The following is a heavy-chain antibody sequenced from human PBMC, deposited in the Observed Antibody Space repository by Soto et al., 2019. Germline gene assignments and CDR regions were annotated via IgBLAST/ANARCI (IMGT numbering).Heavy chain of an antibody. CDR1: GGCICRGSYY. J-gene: IGHJ6*02. D-gene: IGHD2-2*03. Sequence: SEPLSLTCTVSGGCICRGSYYCGWIRHPPRWGLEWIGSIYYSGSTYYNPSLKSRVTISVDTSKNEFSLRLSSVTAADTAVYYCARLNGYCASTNCHGYYGMDVWGQGTTVT. CDR2: IYYSGST. V-gene: IGHV4-39*01. CDR3: ARLNGYCASTNCHGYYGMDV.